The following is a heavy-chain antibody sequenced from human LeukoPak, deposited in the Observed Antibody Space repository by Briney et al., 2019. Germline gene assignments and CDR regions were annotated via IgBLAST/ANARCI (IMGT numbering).Heavy chain of an antibody. Sequence: SETLSLTCAVYGGSFSGYYWSWIRQPPGKGLEWIGEINHSGSTNYNPSLKSRVTISVDTSKNQFSLKLSSVTAADTAVYYCARLVFSRDYYVDVWGKGTTVTVSS. CDR3: ARLVFSRDYYVDV. CDR1: GGSFSGYY. J-gene: IGHJ6*03. D-gene: IGHD2-2*01. CDR2: INHSGST. V-gene: IGHV4-34*01.